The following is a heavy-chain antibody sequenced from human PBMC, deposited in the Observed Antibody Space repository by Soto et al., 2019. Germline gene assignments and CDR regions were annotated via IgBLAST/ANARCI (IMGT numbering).Heavy chain of an antibody. J-gene: IGHJ5*02. CDR1: GFTFSDDY. CDR2: ISSSGSTI. D-gene: IGHD1-26*01. Sequence: PGGSLRLSCAASGFTFSDDYMSWIRQAPGKGLEWVSYISSSGSTIYYADSVKGRFTISRDNAKNSLYLQMNSLRAEDTAVYYCARVVVSTPPAATGAWFDPWGQGTLVTVSS. V-gene: IGHV3-11*01. CDR3: ARVVVSTPPAATGAWFDP.